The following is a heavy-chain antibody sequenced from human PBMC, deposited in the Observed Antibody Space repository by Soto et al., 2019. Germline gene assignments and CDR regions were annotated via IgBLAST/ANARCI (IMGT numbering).Heavy chain of an antibody. CDR1: GYSFTSYW. V-gene: IGHV5-51*01. D-gene: IGHD2-2*02. Sequence: PGESLKISCKGSGYSFTSYWIGWVRQMPGKGLEWMGIIYPGDSDTRYSPSFQGQVTISADKSISTAYLQWSSLKASDTAMYYCARTPHCSSTSCYTPGGSYYYGMDVWGQGTTVTVSS. CDR2: IYPGDSDT. J-gene: IGHJ6*02. CDR3: ARTPHCSSTSCYTPGGSYYYGMDV.